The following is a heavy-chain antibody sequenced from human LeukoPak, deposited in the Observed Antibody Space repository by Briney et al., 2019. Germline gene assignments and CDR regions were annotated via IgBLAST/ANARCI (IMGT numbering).Heavy chain of an antibody. J-gene: IGHJ4*02. V-gene: IGHV4-59*12. CDR3: ARDHILGRGFDY. CDR1: GGSISSYY. Sequence: KPSETLSLTCTVSGGSISSYYWSWIRQPPGKGLEWIGYIYYSGSTYYNPSLKSRVTISVDTSKNQFSLKLSSVTAADTAVYYCARDHILGRGFDYWGQGTLVTVSS. CDR2: IYYSGST. D-gene: IGHD2-21*01.